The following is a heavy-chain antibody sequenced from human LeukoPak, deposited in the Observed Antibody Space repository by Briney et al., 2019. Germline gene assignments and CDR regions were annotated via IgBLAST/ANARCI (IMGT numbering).Heavy chain of an antibody. V-gene: IGHV3-23*01. CDR1: GFTFSSYG. Sequence: GGSLRLSCAASGFTFSSYGMSWVRQAPGKGLEWVSAISGSGGSTYYADSVKGRFTISRDNSKNTLYLQMNSLRAEDTAVYYCAILNFGDSFAFDCWGQGTLVTVSS. CDR3: AILNFGDSFAFDC. CDR2: ISGSGGST. J-gene: IGHJ4*02. D-gene: IGHD3-10*01.